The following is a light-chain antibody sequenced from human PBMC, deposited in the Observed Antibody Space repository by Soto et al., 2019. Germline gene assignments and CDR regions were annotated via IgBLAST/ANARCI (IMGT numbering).Light chain of an antibody. J-gene: IGKJ4*01. CDR1: QSVGNN. CDR2: GAS. Sequence: EIVLTQSPATLSLSPGERATLSCGASQSVGNNLAWYQQKPGQAPRLLIYGASTGATGIPARFSGSGSGTEFTLTITSLQSEDFAVYYCQQYHDWPLTFGGGTKVDIK. CDR3: QQYHDWPLT. V-gene: IGKV3-15*01.